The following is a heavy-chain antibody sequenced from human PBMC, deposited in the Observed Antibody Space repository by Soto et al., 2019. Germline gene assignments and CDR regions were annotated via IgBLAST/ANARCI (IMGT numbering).Heavy chain of an antibody. CDR2: IIPILGIA. J-gene: IGHJ3*02. CDR3: AREDPAGSWYSPSDAFDI. CDR1: GGTFSSYT. D-gene: IGHD6-13*01. Sequence: SVKVSCKASGGTFSSYTISWVRHAPGQGLEWMGRIIPILGIANYAQKFQGRVTITADKSTSTAYMELSSLRSEDTAVYYCAREDPAGSWYSPSDAFDIWGQGTMVTVSS. V-gene: IGHV1-69*04.